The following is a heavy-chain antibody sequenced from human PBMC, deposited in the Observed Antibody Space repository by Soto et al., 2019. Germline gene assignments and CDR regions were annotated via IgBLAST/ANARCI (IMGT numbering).Heavy chain of an antibody. D-gene: IGHD2-15*01. J-gene: IGHJ5*02. CDR1: GGSISSYY. CDR2: IYYSGST. V-gene: IGHV4-59*01. Sequence: SETLSLTCTVSGGSISSYYWSWIRQPPGKGLEWIGYIYYSGSTNYNPSLKCRVTISVDTSKNQFSLKLSSVTAADTAVYYCARGVVAAPYNWFDPWGQGTLVTVSS. CDR3: ARGVVAAPYNWFDP.